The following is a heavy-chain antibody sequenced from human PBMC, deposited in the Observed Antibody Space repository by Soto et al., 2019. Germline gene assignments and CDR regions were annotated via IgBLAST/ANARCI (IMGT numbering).Heavy chain of an antibody. CDR1: GFIFNAYA. J-gene: IGHJ4*02. V-gene: IGHV3-23*01. CDR3: ARVAPDYINSAAH. D-gene: IGHD4-4*01. Sequence: GGSLRLSCAASGFIFNAYAMTWVRQAPGKGLEWVSAIGGSGGNTYYAASVKGRFTISRDNSKDTVDLEMNRLRVDDTAVYFCARVAPDYINSAAHWGQGILVTVSS. CDR2: IGGSGGNT.